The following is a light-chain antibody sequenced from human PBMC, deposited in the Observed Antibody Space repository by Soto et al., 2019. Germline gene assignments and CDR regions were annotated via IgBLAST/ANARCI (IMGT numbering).Light chain of an antibody. J-gene: IGKJ2*01. V-gene: IGKV1-39*01. CDR2: SAS. CDR3: QQSYSMPRT. Sequence: DIPMTQSPSSLSASVGDRVTIACRAGQRISSDLHWYQQKPGKAPNLLIYSASNLESGVPSRFSGSGSGTDFTLTISSLQPEDFATYYCQQSYSMPRTFGQGTKLEIK. CDR1: QRISSD.